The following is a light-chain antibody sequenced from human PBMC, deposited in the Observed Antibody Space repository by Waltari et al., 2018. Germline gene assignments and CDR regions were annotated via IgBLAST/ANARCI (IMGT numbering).Light chain of an antibody. CDR1: RSDVGVYNY. Sequence: QSALPQPASVSGSPGQSIPISCTGTRSDVGVYNYVSWYQQHPGKAPKLMIYDVSNRPSGVSNRFSGSKSGSTASLTISGLQAEDEADYYCSSYTSSSTPVVFGGGTKLTVL. CDR3: SSYTSSSTPVV. V-gene: IGLV2-14*01. J-gene: IGLJ2*01. CDR2: DVS.